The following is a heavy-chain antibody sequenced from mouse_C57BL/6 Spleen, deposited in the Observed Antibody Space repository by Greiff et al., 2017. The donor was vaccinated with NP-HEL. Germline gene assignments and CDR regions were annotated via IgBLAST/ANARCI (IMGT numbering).Heavy chain of an antibody. Sequence: EVMLVESGGGLVQPGGSMKLSCAASGFTFSDAWMDWVRQSPEKGLEWVAEIRNKANNHATYYAESVKGRFTISRDDSKSSVYLQMNSLRAEDAGIYYCTGGSSYAWFAYWGQGTLVTVSA. V-gene: IGHV6-6*01. CDR3: TGGSSYAWFAY. CDR2: IRNKANNHAT. J-gene: IGHJ3*01. D-gene: IGHD1-1*01. CDR1: GFTFSDAW.